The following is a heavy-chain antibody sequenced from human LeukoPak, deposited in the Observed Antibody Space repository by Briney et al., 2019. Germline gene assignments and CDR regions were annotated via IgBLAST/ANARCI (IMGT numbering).Heavy chain of an antibody. D-gene: IGHD2-15*01. J-gene: IGHJ6*04. CDR2: INPSSGGT. Sequence: ASVKVSCKASGYTFTGYYMHWVRPAPGQGREWMGWINPSSGGTNYAQKFQGWVTMTRDTSTSTAYMELSRLRSDDTAVYYCAREAWSGYCSGGSCYSCGMDVWGKGTTVTVSS. CDR1: GYTFTGYY. CDR3: AREAWSGYCSGGSCYSCGMDV. V-gene: IGHV1-2*04.